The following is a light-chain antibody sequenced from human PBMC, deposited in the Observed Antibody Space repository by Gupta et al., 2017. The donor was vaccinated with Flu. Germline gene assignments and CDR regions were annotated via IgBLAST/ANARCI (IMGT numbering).Light chain of an antibody. CDR1: SDYSIYK. CDR3: GADHGSGSNFVYV. V-gene: IGLV9-49*01. CDR2: VGTGGIVG. J-gene: IGLJ1*01. Sequence: QPVLTQPPSASASLGASVTLTCTLSSDYSIYKVDWYQQRPGKGPRFVMRVGTGGIVGSKGDGIPDRFSVLGSGLNRYLTIKNIQEEDESDYHCGADHGSGSNFVYVFGTGTKVTVL.